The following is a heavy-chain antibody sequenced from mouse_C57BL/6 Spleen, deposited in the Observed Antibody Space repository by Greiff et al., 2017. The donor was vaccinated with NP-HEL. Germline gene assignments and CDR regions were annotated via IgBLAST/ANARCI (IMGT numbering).Heavy chain of an antibody. CDR3: ARGDDYAYDAMDY. CDR1: GYAFSSSW. Sequence: VQLQQSGPELVKPGASVKISCKASGYAFSSSWMNWVKQRPGKGLEWIGRIYPGDGDTNYNGKFKGKATLTADKSSSTAYMQLSSLTSEDSAVYFCARGDDYAYDAMDYWGQGTSVTVSS. V-gene: IGHV1-82*01. D-gene: IGHD2-4*01. CDR2: IYPGDGDT. J-gene: IGHJ4*01.